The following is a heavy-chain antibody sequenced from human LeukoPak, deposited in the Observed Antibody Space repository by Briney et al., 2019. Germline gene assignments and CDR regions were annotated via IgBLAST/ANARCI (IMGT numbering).Heavy chain of an antibody. CDR1: GGIFNPYA. V-gene: IGHV1-69*13. J-gene: IGHJ4*02. CDR2: IIPIFGTA. Sequence: GASVKVSCKASGGIFNPYAITWVRQAPGQGLEWMGGIIPIFGTANYAQKFQGRVTITADESTSTAYMELSSLRPEDTAVYYCATLDLGRTKSFDYWGQGTLVTVSS. D-gene: IGHD1-1*01. CDR3: ATLDLGRTKSFDY.